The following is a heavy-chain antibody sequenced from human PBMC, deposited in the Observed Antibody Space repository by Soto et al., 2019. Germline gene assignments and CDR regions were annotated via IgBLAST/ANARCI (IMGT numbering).Heavy chain of an antibody. V-gene: IGHV1-69*12. Sequence: QVQLVQSGAEVKKPGSSVKVSCKASGGTFSSYAISWVRQAPGQGLEWMGGIIPIFGTANYAQKFQGRVTMTADESTSXXYXEXXSLRSEDTAVYYCAVPQEGEQWLVLPYFHYYGMDVWGQGTTVTVSS. D-gene: IGHD6-19*01. CDR3: AVPQEGEQWLVLPYFHYYGMDV. CDR2: IIPIFGTA. J-gene: IGHJ6*02. CDR1: GGTFSSYA.